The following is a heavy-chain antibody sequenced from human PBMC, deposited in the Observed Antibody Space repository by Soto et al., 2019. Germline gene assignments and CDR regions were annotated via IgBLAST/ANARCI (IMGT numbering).Heavy chain of an antibody. CDR1: GNTITDYA. Sequence: ASVKVSWEASGNTITDYAMHWGSQDPGPKLEWMGWINPANGNTKNSQKFQGRLTITSDTSAKTVYMELNSLTSEDTAMYYCTRSAISPYGGLIGPFDYWGQGNLVTVSS. V-gene: IGHV1-3*01. D-gene: IGHD3-16*02. CDR2: INPANGNT. J-gene: IGHJ4*02. CDR3: TRSAISPYGGLIGPFDY.